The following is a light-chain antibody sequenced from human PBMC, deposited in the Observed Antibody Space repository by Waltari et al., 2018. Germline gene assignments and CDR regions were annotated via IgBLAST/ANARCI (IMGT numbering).Light chain of an antibody. Sequence: IVLTQSPGTLSLSPGERATLSCRASQSVRRSLAWYQQKPGQAPKLLIYGASTRATGIPDRFTGSGSGTDFSLTISSLEPEDFAIYFCQHYVRLPATFGQGTQVEIK. CDR1: QSVRRS. V-gene: IGKV3-20*01. CDR2: GAS. J-gene: IGKJ1*01. CDR3: QHYVRLPAT.